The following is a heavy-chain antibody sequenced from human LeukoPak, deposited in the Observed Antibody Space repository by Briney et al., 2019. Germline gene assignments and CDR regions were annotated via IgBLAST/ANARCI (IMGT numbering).Heavy chain of an antibody. CDR2: INANSGVI. CDR3: ARDSTMDV. CDR1: GYSFIGYY. J-gene: IGHJ6*03. D-gene: IGHD2-2*01. V-gene: IGHV1-2*02. Sequence: GSVKVSCKASGYSFIGYYIHWVRQAPGRGLEWMGYINANSGVIKYAQKFQGRVTVTRDRSISTAYLELSRLRSDDTAVYYCARDSTMDVWGNGSTVTVYS.